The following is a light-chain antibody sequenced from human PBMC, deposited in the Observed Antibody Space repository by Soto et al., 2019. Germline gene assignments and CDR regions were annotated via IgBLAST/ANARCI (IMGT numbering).Light chain of an antibody. V-gene: IGKV3-11*01. CDR1: QSISTS. CDR3: HQWSNWPTLT. J-gene: IGKJ4*01. CDR2: GAS. Sequence: EVVLTQSPATRSLSPGERATLSCRSSQSISTSLGCYQQKPGQAPRLLIYGASNRATGIPARFSGSGSGTDVTRTISSLEHEDVAVDYCHQWSNWPTLTLGGGTKVEI.